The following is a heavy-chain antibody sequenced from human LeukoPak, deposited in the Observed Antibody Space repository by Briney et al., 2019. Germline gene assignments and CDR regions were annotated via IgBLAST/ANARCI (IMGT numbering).Heavy chain of an antibody. CDR2: ISSSSSYI. CDR3: ARRGYSGYVFDY. J-gene: IGHJ4*02. CDR1: GFTFSSYS. D-gene: IGHD5-12*01. V-gene: IGHV3-21*01. Sequence: PGGSLRLSCAASGFTFSSYSMNWVRQAPGKGLELVSSISSSSSYIYYADSVKGRFTISRDNAKNSLYLQMNSLRAEDTAVYYCARRGYSGYVFDYWGQGTLVTVSS.